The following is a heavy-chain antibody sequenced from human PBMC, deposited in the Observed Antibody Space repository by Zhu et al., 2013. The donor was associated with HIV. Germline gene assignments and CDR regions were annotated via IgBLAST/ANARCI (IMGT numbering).Heavy chain of an antibody. CDR3: ARDRTFRSSSVYWYFDL. CDR2: IIPIFGTA. Sequence: QVQLVQSGAEVKKPGSSVKVSCKASGGTFSSYAISWVRQAPGQGLEWMGGIIPIFGTANYAQKFQGRVTITADESTSTAYMELSSLRSEDTAVYYCARDRTFRSSSVYWYFDLWGLVPWVTVSS. V-gene: IGHV1-69*01. CDR1: GGTFSSYA. D-gene: IGHD6-6*01. J-gene: IGHJ2*01.